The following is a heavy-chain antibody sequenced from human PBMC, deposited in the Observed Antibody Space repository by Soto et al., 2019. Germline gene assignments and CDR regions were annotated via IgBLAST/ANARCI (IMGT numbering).Heavy chain of an antibody. D-gene: IGHD2-2*02. CDR1: GYTFTSYG. V-gene: IGHV1-18*01. J-gene: IGHJ4*02. CDR2: ISAYNGNT. CDR3: ARVGYCSSTSCYRGGYFDY. Sequence: ASVKVSCKASGYTFTSYGISWVRQAPGQGLEWMGWISAYNGNTNYAQKLQDRVTMTTDTSTSTAYMELRSLRSDDTAVYYCARVGYCSSTSCYRGGYFDYWGQGTLVTVSS.